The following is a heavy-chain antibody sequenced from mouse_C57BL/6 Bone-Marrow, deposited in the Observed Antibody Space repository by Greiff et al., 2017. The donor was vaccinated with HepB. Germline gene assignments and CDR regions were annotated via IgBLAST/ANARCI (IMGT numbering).Heavy chain of an antibody. Sequence: QVQLQQSGAELVRPGASVKLSCKASGYTFTDYYINWVKQRPGQGLEWIARIYPGSGNTYYNEKFTGKATLTAEKSSSTTYMQLSSLTSEDSAVYFCALEGFAYWGQGTLVTVSA. CDR2: IYPGSGNT. CDR3: ALEGFAY. J-gene: IGHJ3*01. CDR1: GYTFTDYY. V-gene: IGHV1-76*01.